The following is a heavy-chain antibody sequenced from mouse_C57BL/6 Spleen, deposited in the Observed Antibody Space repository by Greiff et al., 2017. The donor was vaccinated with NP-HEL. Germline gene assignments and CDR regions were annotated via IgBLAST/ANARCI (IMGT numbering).Heavy chain of an antibody. J-gene: IGHJ2*01. CDR3: PRSGDYDYDVGDY. CDR2: IYPGSGST. D-gene: IGHD2-4*01. V-gene: IGHV1-55*01. CDR1: GYTFTSYW. Sequence: VQLQQPGAELVKPGASVKMSCKASGYTFTSYWITWVKQRPGQGLEWIGDIYPGSGSTNYNEKFKSKATLSVAPSSIKAYMQLSSLTSEDSAVYYCPRSGDYDYDVGDYWGQGTTRTVSS.